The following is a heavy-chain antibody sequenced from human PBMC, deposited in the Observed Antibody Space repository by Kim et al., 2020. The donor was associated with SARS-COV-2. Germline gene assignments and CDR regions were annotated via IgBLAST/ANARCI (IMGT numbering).Heavy chain of an antibody. CDR2: ISSSGSTI. V-gene: IGHV3-11*01. D-gene: IGHD3-10*01. Sequence: GGSLRLSCAVSGFTFSDYYMSWIRQAPGKGLEWVSYISSSGSTIYYADSVKGRFTISRDNAKNSLYLQMNSLRAEDTAVYYCATTSGSGSYFYDAFDIWGQGTMVTVSS. J-gene: IGHJ3*02. CDR1: GFTFSDYY. CDR3: ATTSGSGSYFYDAFDI.